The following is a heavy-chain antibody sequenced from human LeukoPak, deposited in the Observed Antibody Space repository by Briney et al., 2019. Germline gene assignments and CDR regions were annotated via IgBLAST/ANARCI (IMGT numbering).Heavy chain of an antibody. J-gene: IGHJ4*02. CDR2: IKQDGSEK. CDR3: ARDSAGNDY. D-gene: IGHD6-13*01. CDR1: GFTFSTYW. Sequence: GGSLRLSCAASGFTFSTYWMSGVRRAPGRGLEWVANIKQDGSEKYYVDSVKGRFTISRDNAKNSLYLQMDSLRAEDTAMYYCARDSAGNDYWGQGTLVTVSS. V-gene: IGHV3-7*01.